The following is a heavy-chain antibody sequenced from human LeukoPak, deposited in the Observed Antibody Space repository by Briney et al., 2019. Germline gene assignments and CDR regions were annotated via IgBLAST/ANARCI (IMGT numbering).Heavy chain of an antibody. Sequence: SETLSLTCDVYGGPFSGYFWSWIRQPPGKGLEWIGEIHNSGTTNYNPSLNSQVTISEDTSKNQFYLNLSSVTAADTAVYYCARDNVSTMVRGTYNHGLDVWGQGTMVTVSS. CDR2: IHNSGTT. CDR1: GGPFSGYF. CDR3: ARDNVSTMVRGTYNHGLDV. J-gene: IGHJ6*02. D-gene: IGHD3-10*01. V-gene: IGHV4-34*01.